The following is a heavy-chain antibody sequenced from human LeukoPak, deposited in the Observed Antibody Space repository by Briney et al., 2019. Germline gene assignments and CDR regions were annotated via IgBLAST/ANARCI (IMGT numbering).Heavy chain of an antibody. V-gene: IGHV3-7*01. CDR2: IKQDGSEK. D-gene: IGHD2-21*01. CDR1: GFTFSRYW. Sequence: GGSLRLSCAASGFTFSRYWMSWVRQAPGKGLEWVANIKQDGSEKYYVDSVKGRFTISRDNAKNSLYLQMNSLRAEDTAVYYCARDLWPYFDYWGQGTLVTVSS. J-gene: IGHJ4*02. CDR3: ARDLWPYFDY.